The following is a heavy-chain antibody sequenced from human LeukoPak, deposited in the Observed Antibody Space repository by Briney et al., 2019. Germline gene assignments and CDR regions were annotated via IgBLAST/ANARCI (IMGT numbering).Heavy chain of an antibody. J-gene: IGHJ5*02. V-gene: IGHV4-34*01. Sequence: SETLSLACAVYGWSFNDYYWNWIRQPPGKGLEWVGEINARGDTNFNPSLKSRVTISVDTSKSQFSLTLTSMIAADTAVYYCARGQVPAARGYNWFDPWGQGTLVTVSS. CDR3: ARGQVPAARGYNWFDP. CDR2: INARGDT. CDR1: GWSFNDYY. D-gene: IGHD2-2*01.